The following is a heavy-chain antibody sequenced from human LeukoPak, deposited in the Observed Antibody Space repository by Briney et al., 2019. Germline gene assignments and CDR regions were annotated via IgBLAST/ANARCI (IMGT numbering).Heavy chain of an antibody. CDR1: GFTFSSYA. J-gene: IGHJ4*02. V-gene: IGHV3-30*04. CDR2: ISYDGSNK. CDR3: ARDYAGYRGVFDY. D-gene: IGHD5-12*01. Sequence: QPGRSLRLSCAASGFTFSSYAMHWVRQAPGKGLEWVAVISYDGSNKYYADSVKGRFTISRDNSKNTLYLQMTSLRAEDTAVYYCARDYAGYRGVFDYWGQGTLVTVSS.